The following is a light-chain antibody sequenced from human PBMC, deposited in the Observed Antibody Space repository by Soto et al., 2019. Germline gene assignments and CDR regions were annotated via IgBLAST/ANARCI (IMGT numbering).Light chain of an antibody. CDR1: QSISSSY. Sequence: EVVLTQSPGTLSLSPGERATLSCRASQSISSSYLAWYQQRPGQAPRLLIHGASSRATGIPDRFSGSGSGTDFTLTIIRLEPEDFAVYYCQQYGISSHTFGPGTKLEIK. V-gene: IGKV3-20*01. CDR2: GAS. CDR3: QQYGISSHT. J-gene: IGKJ2*01.